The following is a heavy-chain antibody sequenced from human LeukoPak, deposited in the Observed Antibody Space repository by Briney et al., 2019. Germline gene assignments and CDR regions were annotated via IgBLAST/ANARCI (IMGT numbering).Heavy chain of an antibody. V-gene: IGHV4-59*01. Sequence: PGGSLRLSCAASGFTFSSYAMSWVRQAPGKGLEWIGYIYYSGSTNYNPSLKSRVTISVDTSKNQFSLKLRSVTAADTAVYYCARVTGYMIEDYFDYWGQGTLVTVSS. J-gene: IGHJ4*02. D-gene: IGHD3-22*01. CDR3: ARVTGYMIEDYFDY. CDR2: IYYSGST. CDR1: GFTFSSYA.